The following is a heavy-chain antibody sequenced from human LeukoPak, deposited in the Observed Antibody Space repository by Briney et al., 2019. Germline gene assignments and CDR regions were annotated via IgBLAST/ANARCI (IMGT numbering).Heavy chain of an antibody. CDR2: IIPIFGTA. D-gene: IGHD3-10*01. J-gene: IGHJ4*02. Sequence: ASVKVSCKASGGTFSSYAISWVRQAPGQGPEWMGGIIPIFGTANYAQKFQGRVTITADESTSTAYMELSSLRSEDTAVYYCARDSSGSGSYWPLGYWGQGTLVTVSS. V-gene: IGHV1-69*13. CDR1: GGTFSSYA. CDR3: ARDSSGSGSYWPLGY.